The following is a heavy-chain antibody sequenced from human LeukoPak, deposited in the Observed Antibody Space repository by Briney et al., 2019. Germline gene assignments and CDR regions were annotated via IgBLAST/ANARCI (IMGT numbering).Heavy chain of an antibody. CDR1: GGSISSYY. D-gene: IGHD6-13*01. Sequence: SETLSLTCTVSGGSISSYYWSWLRQPPGKGLEWIGYIYYSGSTNYNPSLTSRVTISVDTSKNQFSLKLSSVTAADTAVYYCGVAAAGTRWFDPWGQGTLVTVSS. CDR2: IYYSGST. V-gene: IGHV4-59*12. J-gene: IGHJ5*02. CDR3: GVAAAGTRWFDP.